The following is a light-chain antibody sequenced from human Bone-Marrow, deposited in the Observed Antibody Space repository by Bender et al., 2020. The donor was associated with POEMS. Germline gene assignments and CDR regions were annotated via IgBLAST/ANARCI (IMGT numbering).Light chain of an antibody. V-gene: IGLV1-44*01. Sequence: QSVLSQPPSASGTPGQWVSISCSGSNTNIFTYSVNWYQHLPGTAPRLLIYSNNQRPSGISERFTGSKSDTSASVASSGCQFEEEDEYYYRARDESMDGWVVSGGTKRSV. CDR3: RARDESMDGWV. CDR1: NTNIFTYS. J-gene: IGLJ3*02. CDR2: SNN.